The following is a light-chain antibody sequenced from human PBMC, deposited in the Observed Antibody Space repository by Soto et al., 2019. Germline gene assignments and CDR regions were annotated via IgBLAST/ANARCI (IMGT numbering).Light chain of an antibody. CDR1: DSIARH. CDR2: AAS. CDR3: QQSYSALSIT. Sequence: DIQMTQSPSSLSASVGDRVTITCRASDSIARHLNWYQQKPGKPPKLLIYAASSLQNGVPSRFLGRASGTAFNLTISKLLPEAFATYDYQQSYSALSITFGQGTRLEIK. V-gene: IGKV1-39*01. J-gene: IGKJ5*01.